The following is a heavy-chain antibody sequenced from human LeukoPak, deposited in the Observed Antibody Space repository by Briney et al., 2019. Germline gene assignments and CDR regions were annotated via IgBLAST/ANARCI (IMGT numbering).Heavy chain of an antibody. CDR3: ARNPAAWFGELSSWFDP. CDR2: ISYDRSSK. V-gene: IGHV3-30-3*01. J-gene: IGHJ5*02. CDR1: GFTFSSYA. D-gene: IGHD3-10*01. Sequence: GGSLRLSCAASGFTFSSYAMHWVRQAPGKGLEWVAVISYDRSSKNYADSVKGRFTISRDNSENTLYLQMSSLKTDDSAVYYCARNPAAWFGELSSWFDPWGQGTLVTVSS.